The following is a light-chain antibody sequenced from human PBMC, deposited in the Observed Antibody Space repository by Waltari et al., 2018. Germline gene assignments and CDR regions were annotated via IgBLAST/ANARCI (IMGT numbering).Light chain of an antibody. CDR3: QQSYSTIT. CDR1: QSISSY. J-gene: IGKJ5*01. CDR2: AAS. Sequence: DLQMTQSPSSLSVSVGDRVTIPCRASQSISSYLNWYQQKPGKAPKLLIYAASSLQSGVPSRFSGSGSGTDFTLTISSLQPEDFATYYCQQSYSTITFGQGTRLEIK. V-gene: IGKV1-39*01.